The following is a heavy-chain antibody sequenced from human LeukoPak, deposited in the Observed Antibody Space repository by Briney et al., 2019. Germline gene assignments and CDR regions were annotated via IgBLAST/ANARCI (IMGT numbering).Heavy chain of an antibody. CDR2: IYENGGTT. CDR3: AKEDYFNSGSYPGH. D-gene: IGHD3-10*01. Sequence: GGSLRLSCVGSGFTFRSHAMSWVRQAPEKGLEFVSGIYENGGTTYYADSVKGRFSISRDNSKNTLYLQMDSLRGEDTAVYYCAKEDYFNSGSYPGHWGQGTLVTVSS. CDR1: GFTFRSHA. J-gene: IGHJ4*02. V-gene: IGHV3-23*01.